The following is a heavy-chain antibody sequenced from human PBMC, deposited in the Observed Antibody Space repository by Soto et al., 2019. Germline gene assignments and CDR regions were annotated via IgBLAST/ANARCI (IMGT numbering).Heavy chain of an antibody. V-gene: IGHV1-46*01. CDR1: GYTFTTYF. CDR3: ARDDYGDYAV. CDR2: MNPTVHTT. J-gene: IGHJ4*02. Sequence: GASVKVSCKASGYTFTTYFIHWVRQAPGRRHEWMGIMNPTVHTTSYAQKFQGRVTMTTDTSTSTAYMELRSLRSDDTAMYYCARDDYGDYAVWGQGTLVTVAS. D-gene: IGHD4-17*01.